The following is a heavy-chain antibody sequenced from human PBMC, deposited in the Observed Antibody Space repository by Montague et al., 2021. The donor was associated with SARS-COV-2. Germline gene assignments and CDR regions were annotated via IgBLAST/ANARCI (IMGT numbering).Heavy chain of an antibody. CDR1: GFSLSTSGMC. CDR3: ARIQATVNAFDI. Sequence: PALVKPTQTLTLICTFSGFSLSTSGMCVSWIRQPPGKALEWLARXDWDDDKYYSTSLKTRLTISKDTSKNQVVLTMTNMDPVDTATYYCARIQATVNAFDIWGLGTMVTVSS. V-gene: IGHV2-70*11. J-gene: IGHJ3*02. D-gene: IGHD4-17*01. CDR2: XDWDDDK.